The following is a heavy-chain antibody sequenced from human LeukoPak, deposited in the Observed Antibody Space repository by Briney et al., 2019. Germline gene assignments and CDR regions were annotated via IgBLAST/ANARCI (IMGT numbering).Heavy chain of an antibody. CDR2: ISGSGGST. Sequence: GGSLRLSCAASGIGFSSYAMSWVRQAPGKGLEWVSAISGSGGSTYYADSVKGRFTISRDNSKNTLYLQMNSLRAENTAVYYCAKGLYSSSWYYFDYWGQGTLVTVSS. J-gene: IGHJ4*02. D-gene: IGHD6-13*01. CDR3: AKGLYSSSWYYFDY. V-gene: IGHV3-23*01. CDR1: GIGFSSYA.